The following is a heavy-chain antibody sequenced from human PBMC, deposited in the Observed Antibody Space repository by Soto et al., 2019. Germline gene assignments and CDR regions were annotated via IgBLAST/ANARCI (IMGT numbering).Heavy chain of an antibody. D-gene: IGHD1-1*01. CDR2: IDIAGNT. CDR3: AREGERGSGDSVDALDI. CDR1: GFTFSSYD. J-gene: IGHJ3*02. Sequence: GGSLRLSCAASGFTFSSYDMHWVRQATGKGLEWVSAIDIAGNTYYPGSVKGRFTISRENGKNSLYLQMSSLRAGDTAVYYCAREGERGSGDSVDALDIWGQGTLVTVSS. V-gene: IGHV3-13*01.